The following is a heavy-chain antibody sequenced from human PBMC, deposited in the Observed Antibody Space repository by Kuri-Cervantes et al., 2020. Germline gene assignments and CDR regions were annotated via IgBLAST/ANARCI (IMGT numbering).Heavy chain of an antibody. D-gene: IGHD3-3*01. V-gene: IGHV1-69*06. CDR1: GGTFSSYA. Sequence: SVKVSCKASGGTFSSYAISWVRQAPGQGLEWMGGIIPIFGTANYAQKFQGRVTITADKSTSTAYMELSSLGSEDTAVYYCARGTSITIFGVVTTSYYFDYWGQGTLVTVSS. CDR2: IIPIFGTA. CDR3: ARGTSITIFGVVTTSYYFDY. J-gene: IGHJ4*02.